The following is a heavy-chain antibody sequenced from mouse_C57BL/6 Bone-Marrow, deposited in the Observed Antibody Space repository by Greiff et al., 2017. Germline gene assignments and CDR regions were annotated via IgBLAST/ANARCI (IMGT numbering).Heavy chain of an antibody. CDR1: GFTFSDYG. CDR2: ISSGSSTI. D-gene: IGHD1-1*01. Sequence: EVQLVESGGGLVKPGGSLKLSCAASGFTFSDYGMHWVRQAPEKGLEWVAYISSGSSTIYYADTVKGRFTISRDNAKNTLFLQMTSLRSEDTAMYYCARLPTVVAPYYAMDYWGQGTSVTVSS. J-gene: IGHJ4*01. V-gene: IGHV5-17*01. CDR3: ARLPTVVAPYYAMDY.